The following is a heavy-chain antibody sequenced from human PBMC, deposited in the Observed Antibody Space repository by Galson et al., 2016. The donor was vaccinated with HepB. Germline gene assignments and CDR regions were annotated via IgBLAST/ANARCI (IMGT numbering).Heavy chain of an antibody. J-gene: IGHJ4*02. CDR2: ISNTGGRT. CDR1: GFSFSRYA. D-gene: IGHD2-21*02. Sequence: SLRLSCAASGFSFSRYAMSWVRQAPGKGLEWVSIISNTGGRTYYADSVKGRFTISRDNSKNTLHLQMNSLRAEDTAVYYCANADAYCGGDCDPSFDYWGQGTLITVSS. V-gene: IGHV3-23*01. CDR3: ANADAYCGGDCDPSFDY.